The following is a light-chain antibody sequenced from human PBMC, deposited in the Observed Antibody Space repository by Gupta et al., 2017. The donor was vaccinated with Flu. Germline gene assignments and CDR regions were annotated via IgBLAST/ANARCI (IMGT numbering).Light chain of an antibody. V-gene: IGLV2-14*01. Sequence: QSALTQPASVSGSPGQPITISCTGTSSDVGYLDYVSWYQHHPGKAPKLLISEVAHRPSGVSRRFSGSKSGNTASLTIFGLQPEDEADYYCCSYTNTVTRVFGGGTKLTVL. CDR3: CSYTNTVTRV. CDR1: SSDVGYLDY. CDR2: EVA. J-gene: IGLJ2*01.